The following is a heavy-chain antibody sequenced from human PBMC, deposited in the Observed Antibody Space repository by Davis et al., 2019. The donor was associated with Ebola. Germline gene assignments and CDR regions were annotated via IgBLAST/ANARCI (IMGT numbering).Heavy chain of an antibody. CDR2: MNPDSGKP. Sequence: ASVKVSCKASGYTFTTYDINWVRQGSGQGLEWMGWMNPDSGKPHYAQNFQGRVTFTRDTSTSTAYMEMTSLTYDDTAVYYCARNYSEYSSVWYPYKSNYYGLDVWGPGTTVTVSS. CDR1: GYTFTTYD. CDR3: ARNYSEYSSVWYPYKSNYYGLDV. D-gene: IGHD6-19*01. V-gene: IGHV1-8*03. J-gene: IGHJ6*02.